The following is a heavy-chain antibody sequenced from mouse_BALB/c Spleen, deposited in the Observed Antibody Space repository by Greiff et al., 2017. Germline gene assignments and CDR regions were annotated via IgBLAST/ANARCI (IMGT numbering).Heavy chain of an antibody. Sequence: EVQRVESGGGLVQPGGSRKLSCAASGFTFSSFGMHWVRQAPEKGLEWVAYISSGSSTIYYADTVKGRFTISRDNPKNTLFLQMTSLRSEDTAMYYCARIGYGNSFAYWGQGTLVTVSA. CDR2: ISSGSSTI. D-gene: IGHD2-1*01. J-gene: IGHJ3*01. CDR3: ARIGYGNSFAY. CDR1: GFTFSSFG. V-gene: IGHV5-17*02.